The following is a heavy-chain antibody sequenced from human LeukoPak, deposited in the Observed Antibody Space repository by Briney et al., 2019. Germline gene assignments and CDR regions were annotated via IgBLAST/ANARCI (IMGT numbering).Heavy chain of an antibody. CDR1: GGTFSSYA. D-gene: IGHD3-22*01. Sequence: SVKVSCKAPGGTFSSYAISWVRQAPGQGLEWMGGIIPIFGTANYAQKFQGRVTITTDESTSTAYMELSSLRSEDTAVYYCARGDITMTPSDYWGQGTLVTVSS. J-gene: IGHJ4*02. V-gene: IGHV1-69*05. CDR3: ARGDITMTPSDY. CDR2: IIPIFGTA.